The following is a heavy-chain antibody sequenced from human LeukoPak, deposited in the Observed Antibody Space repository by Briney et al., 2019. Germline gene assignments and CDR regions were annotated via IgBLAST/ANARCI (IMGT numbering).Heavy chain of an antibody. J-gene: IGHJ4*02. D-gene: IGHD3-9*01. Sequence: PSETLSLTCTVSGGSISSYYWSWIRQPPGKGLEWIGYIYYSGSTNYNPSLKSRVTISVDTSKNQFSLKLSSVTAADTAVYYCARRYFDWLLFDYWGQGTLVTVSS. CDR3: ARRYFDWLLFDY. CDR2: IYYSGST. V-gene: IGHV4-59*12. CDR1: GGSISSYY.